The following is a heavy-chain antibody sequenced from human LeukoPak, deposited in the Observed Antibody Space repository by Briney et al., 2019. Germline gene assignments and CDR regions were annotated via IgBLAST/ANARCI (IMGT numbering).Heavy chain of an antibody. Sequence: PSETLSLTCTVSGGSISSHYWSWIRQPPGKGLEWIGYIYYSGSTNYNPSLKSRVTISVDTSKNQFSLKLSSVTAADTAVYYCARTLDIVATMGSNWFDPWGQGTLVTVSS. CDR1: GGSISSHY. D-gene: IGHD5-12*01. CDR3: ARTLDIVATMGSNWFDP. V-gene: IGHV4-59*08. J-gene: IGHJ5*02. CDR2: IYYSGST.